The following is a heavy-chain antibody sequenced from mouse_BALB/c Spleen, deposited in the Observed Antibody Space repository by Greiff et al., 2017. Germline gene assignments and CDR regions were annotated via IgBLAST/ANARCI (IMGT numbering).Heavy chain of an antibody. Sequence: EVQLVESGGDLVKPGGSLKLSCAASGFTFSSYGMSWVRQTPDKRLEWVATISSGGSYTYYPDSVKGRFTISRDNAKNTLYLQMSSLKSEDTAMYYCERQGFINTAYGGWYFDVWGAGTTVTVSS. CDR3: ERQGFINTAYGGWYFDV. CDR2: ISSGGSYT. CDR1: GFTFSSYG. J-gene: IGHJ1*01. D-gene: IGHD1-2*01. V-gene: IGHV5-6*01.